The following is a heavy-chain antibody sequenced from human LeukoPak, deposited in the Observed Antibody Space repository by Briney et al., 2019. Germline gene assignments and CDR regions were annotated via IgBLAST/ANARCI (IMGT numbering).Heavy chain of an antibody. CDR1: GYTFTSYY. CDR2: INPSGGST. Sequence: ASVKVSCKASGYTFTSYYMHWVRQAPGQGLEWMGIINPSGGSTSYAQKFQGRVTMTRDTSTSTVYMELSSLRSEDTAVYYCARGGPSTTSWYSSGWYEGYYFDYWGQGTLVTVSS. CDR3: ARGGPSTTSWYSSGWYEGYYFDY. V-gene: IGHV1-46*01. J-gene: IGHJ4*02. D-gene: IGHD6-19*01.